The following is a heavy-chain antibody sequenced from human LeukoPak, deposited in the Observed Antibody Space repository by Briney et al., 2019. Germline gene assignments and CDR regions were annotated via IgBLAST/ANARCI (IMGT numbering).Heavy chain of an antibody. J-gene: IGHJ4*02. V-gene: IGHV3-30*04. CDR1: GFTLSRYD. CDR3: ARDRGYCSGGSCYSAFDY. CDR2: ISYDGSDK. Sequence: GGSLRLSSAASGFTLSRYDMHWVRQAPGKGLEWVAIISYDGSDKYYADSVKGRFTISRDNSKNTLYVQMNSLGPEDTALYYCARDRGYCSGGSCYSAFDYWGQGTLVTVSS. D-gene: IGHD2-15*01.